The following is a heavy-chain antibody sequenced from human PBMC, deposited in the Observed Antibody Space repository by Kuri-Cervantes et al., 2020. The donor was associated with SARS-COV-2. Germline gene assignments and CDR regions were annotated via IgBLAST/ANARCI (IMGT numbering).Heavy chain of an antibody. CDR1: GFTFDDYG. Sequence: GESLKISCAASGFTFDDYGMSWVRQAPGKGLEWVSGINWNGGSTGYADSVKGRFTISRDNAKNSLYLQMNSLRAEDTAVYYCAETPFSWGEGSEMWGQGTTVTVSS. V-gene: IGHV3-20*04. CDR3: AETPFSWGEGSEM. CDR2: INWNGGST. J-gene: IGHJ6*02. D-gene: IGHD3-16*01.